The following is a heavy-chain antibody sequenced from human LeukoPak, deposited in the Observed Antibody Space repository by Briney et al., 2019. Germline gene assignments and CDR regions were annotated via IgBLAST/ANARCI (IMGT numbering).Heavy chain of an antibody. Sequence: GRSLRLSCIASGFTFDDYAMHWVRQAPGKCLEWVSGISWNSGSIGYADSVKGRFTISRDNAKNSLYLQMNSLRAEDMALYYCAKAVRPPVAGSSAFDIWGQGTMVTVSS. CDR1: GFTFDDYA. D-gene: IGHD6-19*01. J-gene: IGHJ3*02. CDR2: ISWNSGSI. V-gene: IGHV3-9*03. CDR3: AKAVRPPVAGSSAFDI.